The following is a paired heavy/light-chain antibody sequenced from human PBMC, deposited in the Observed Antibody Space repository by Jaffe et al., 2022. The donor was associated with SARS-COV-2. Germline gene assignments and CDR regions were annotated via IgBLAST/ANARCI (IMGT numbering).Heavy chain of an antibody. D-gene: IGHD3-16*01. Sequence: QITLKESGPALVKPTQTLTLTCTFSGFSLSTSGLGVAWIRQPPGKALEWLGIIYWDDDKRYSPSLENRLTLTKDTSKNQVVLTMTSMYPVDTGTYYCAHENYGESSFNYWGQGTLVTVSS. CDR3: AHENYGESSFNY. CDR1: GFSLSTSGLG. CDR2: IYWDDDK. V-gene: IGHV2-5*02. J-gene: IGHJ4*02.
Light chain of an antibody. CDR1: QNINSY. CDR2: ATS. J-gene: IGKJ2*01. V-gene: IGKV1-39*01. Sequence: DIQMTQSPSSLSASVGDRITITCRASQNINSYLKTYLNWYQQKPGKAPRLLISATSSLQSGVPSRFSGSGSGTDFTLTISNLQPEDFATYYCQQSYTTPRTFGQGTKLEIK. CDR3: QQSYTTPRT.